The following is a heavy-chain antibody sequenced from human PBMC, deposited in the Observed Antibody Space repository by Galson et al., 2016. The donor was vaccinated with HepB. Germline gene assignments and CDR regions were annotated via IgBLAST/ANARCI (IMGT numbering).Heavy chain of an antibody. D-gene: IGHD3-3*01. Sequence: SLRLSCAASGFTFGRYYMTWVRQAPGKGLESVAKIRPDGGESYFVDSVKGRFTISRDNAKNSPYLQMNSLRAEDSAIYYCAREDFWRFDFWGRGTLVTVSS. J-gene: IGHJ2*01. CDR3: AREDFWRFDF. V-gene: IGHV3-7*03. CDR2: IRPDGGES. CDR1: GFTFGRYY.